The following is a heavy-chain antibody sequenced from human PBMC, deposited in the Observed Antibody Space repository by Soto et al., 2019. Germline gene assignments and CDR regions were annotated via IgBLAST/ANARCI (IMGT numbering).Heavy chain of an antibody. J-gene: IGHJ2*01. CDR1: GYTLTNYS. D-gene: IGHD1-26*01. CDR2: INAGNGNT. V-gene: IGHV1-3*01. CDR3: ARGGSLYWYFDL. Sequence: ASVKVSCKASGYTLTNYSMHWGRQAPGQRLEWMGWINAGNGNTKYSQKFQGRVTITRDTSASTAYMELSSLRSEDTAVYYCARGGSLYWYFDLWGRGTLVTVS.